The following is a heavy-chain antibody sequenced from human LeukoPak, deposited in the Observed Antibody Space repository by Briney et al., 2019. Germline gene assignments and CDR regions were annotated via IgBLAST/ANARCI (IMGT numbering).Heavy chain of an antibody. J-gene: IGHJ3*02. CDR1: GGSISSSNW. V-gene: IGHV4-4*02. Sequence: SETLSLTCAVSGGSISSSNWWSWVRQPPGKGLEWIGEIYHSGSTNYNPSLKSRVTISVDKSKNQFSLKLSSVTAADTAVYYCARDRQWFGELRSYAFDIWGQGTMVTVSS. CDR2: IYHSGST. D-gene: IGHD3-10*01. CDR3: ARDRQWFGELRSYAFDI.